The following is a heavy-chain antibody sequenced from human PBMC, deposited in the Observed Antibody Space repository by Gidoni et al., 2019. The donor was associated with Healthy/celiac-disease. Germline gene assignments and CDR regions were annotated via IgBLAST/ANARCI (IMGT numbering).Heavy chain of an antibody. D-gene: IGHD3-16*01. CDR2: ISSSGSTI. Sequence: QVQLVESGGGLVKPGGSLRLSCAASGFTFSDYYMSWLRQAPWTRQAPGKGLEWVSYISSSGSTIYYADSVKGRFTISRDNAKNSLYLQMNSLRAEDTAVYYCARDLARPFEAPFEGPDNWFDPWGQGTLVTVSS. CDR3: ARDLARPFEAPFEGPDNWFDP. J-gene: IGHJ5*02. CDR1: GFTFSDYY. V-gene: IGHV3-11*01.